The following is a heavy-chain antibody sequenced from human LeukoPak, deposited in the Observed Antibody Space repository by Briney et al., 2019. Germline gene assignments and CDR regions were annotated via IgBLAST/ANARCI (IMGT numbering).Heavy chain of an antibody. D-gene: IGHD5-18*01. V-gene: IGHV3-21*01. CDR1: GFTFSSYS. Sequence: GSLRLSCAASGFTFSSYSMNWVRQAPGKGLEWVSSISSSSSYIYYADSVKGRFTISRDNAKNSLYLQMNSLRAEDTAVYYCAREGSGYSYGLAYYFDYWGQGTLVTVSS. CDR2: ISSSSSYI. J-gene: IGHJ4*02. CDR3: AREGSGYSYGLAYYFDY.